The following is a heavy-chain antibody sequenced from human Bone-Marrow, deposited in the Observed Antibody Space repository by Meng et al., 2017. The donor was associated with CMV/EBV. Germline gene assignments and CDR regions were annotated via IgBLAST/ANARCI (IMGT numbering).Heavy chain of an antibody. D-gene: IGHD5-12*01. CDR1: GFTVSSNY. J-gene: IGHJ3*02. V-gene: IGHV3-11*01. CDR3: ARYSGYDGYGFDI. Sequence: GGSLRLSCAASGFTVSSNYMSWVRQAPGKGLEWISYISNSDTRIYYADSVKGRFTISRDNATNSVYLHMGSVSAEDTAIYYCARYSGYDGYGFDIWGQGTPVTVSS. CDR2: ISNSDTRI.